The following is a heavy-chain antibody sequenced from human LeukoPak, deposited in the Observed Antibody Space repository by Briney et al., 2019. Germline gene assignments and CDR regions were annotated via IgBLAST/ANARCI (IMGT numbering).Heavy chain of an antibody. CDR3: ARDVEPRGSFPTYYYYYGMDV. CDR1: GSTFSGYS. V-gene: IGHV3-21*01. J-gene: IGHJ6*02. Sequence: GGSLRLSCAASGSTFSGYSMNWVRQAPGKGLEWVSSISSSSSSIYYADSVKGRFTISRDNAKNSLFLQMNSLRAEDTAVYYCARDVEPRGSFPTYYYYYGMDVWGQGTTVTVSS. D-gene: IGHD1-26*01. CDR2: ISSSSSSI.